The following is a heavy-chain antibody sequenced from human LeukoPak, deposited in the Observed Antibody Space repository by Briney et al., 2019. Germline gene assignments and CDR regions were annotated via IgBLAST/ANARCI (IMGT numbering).Heavy chain of an antibody. CDR3: ARGFDYGAHFDY. CDR2: IYHSGST. V-gene: IGHV4-30-2*01. D-gene: IGHD4-17*01. Sequence: PSETLSLACAVSGGSISSGGYSWSWIRQPPGKGLEWIGYIYHSGSTYYNPSLKSRVTISVDRSKNQFSLKLSSVTAADTAVYYCARGFDYGAHFDYWGQGTLVTVSS. J-gene: IGHJ4*02. CDR1: GGSISSGGYS.